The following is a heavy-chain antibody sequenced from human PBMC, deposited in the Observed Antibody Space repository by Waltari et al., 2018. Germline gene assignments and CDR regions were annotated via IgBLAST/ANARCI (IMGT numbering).Heavy chain of an antibody. D-gene: IGHD2-15*01. V-gene: IGHV1-58*02. CDR3: AASDCSGGSCYEIDP. CDR1: GFTFTRSA. Sequence: QLQLVQSGPEVKKPGTSVKVSCKASGFTFTRSAMQWVRQARGQRLEWIGWIVVGSGNTNYAQKFQERVTITRDMSTSTAYMELSSLRSEDTAVYYCAASDCSGGSCYEIDPWGQGTLVTVSS. CDR2: IVVGSGNT. J-gene: IGHJ5*02.